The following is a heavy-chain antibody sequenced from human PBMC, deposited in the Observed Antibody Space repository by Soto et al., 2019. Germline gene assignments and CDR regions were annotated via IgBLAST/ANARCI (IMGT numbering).Heavy chain of an antibody. V-gene: IGHV3-30*18. CDR1: RFTFSSYG. CDR2: ISWDGSSQ. Sequence: QVQLVESGGGVVQPGRSLRLSCAASRFTFSSYGMHWVRQAPGKGLEWVAVISWDGSSQYYADSVKGRFTISRDNPKNTLNLQMNSLRAEDKAVYYCANAHWRDYNDSNGDWGQGTLVTVSS. J-gene: IGHJ4*02. CDR3: ANAHWRDYNDSNGD. D-gene: IGHD3-22*01.